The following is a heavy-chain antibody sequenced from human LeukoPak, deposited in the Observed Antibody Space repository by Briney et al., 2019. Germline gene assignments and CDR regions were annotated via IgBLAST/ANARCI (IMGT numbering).Heavy chain of an antibody. CDR3: AKDGAADDFWSGYYVDY. D-gene: IGHD3-3*01. CDR1: GFTFNTYT. Sequence: GGSLRLSCAASGFTFNTYTMNWVRQAPGKGLEWVSYTSSSSYTNYADSVKGRFTISRDNAKNSLYLQMNSLRAEDTAVYYCAKDGAADDFWSGYYVDYWGQGTLVTVSS. CDR2: TSSSSYT. V-gene: IGHV3-21*05. J-gene: IGHJ4*02.